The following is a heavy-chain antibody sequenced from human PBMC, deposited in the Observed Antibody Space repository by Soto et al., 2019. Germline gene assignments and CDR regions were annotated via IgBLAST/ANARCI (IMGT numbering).Heavy chain of an antibody. CDR2: IDPSDSYT. CDR1: GYSFTIYW. Sequence: GESLKISCKGSGYSFTIYWISWVRQMPGKGLEWMGRIDPSDSYTNYSPSFQGHVTISDDKYISTAYLQWSSLKASDTAMYYCARHPLNLEYSRSSRSHYYGMDVGGQGTTVTVSS. J-gene: IGHJ6*02. V-gene: IGHV5-10-1*01. CDR3: ARHPLNLEYSRSSRSHYYGMDV. D-gene: IGHD6-6*01.